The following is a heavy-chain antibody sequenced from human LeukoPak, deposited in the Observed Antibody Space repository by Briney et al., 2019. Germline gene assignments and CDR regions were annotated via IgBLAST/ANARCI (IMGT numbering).Heavy chain of an antibody. D-gene: IGHD4-17*01. Sequence: GGSLRLSCAASGFTFSSYWMSWVRQAPGKGLEWGANMKEDGSEKYYVGSVKGRFTISRDNAKNSLYLQMNSLRAEDTAVYYCARDRYGSFWGQGTLVTVSS. CDR2: MKEDGSEK. V-gene: IGHV3-7*01. J-gene: IGHJ4*02. CDR3: ARDRYGSF. CDR1: GFTFSSYW.